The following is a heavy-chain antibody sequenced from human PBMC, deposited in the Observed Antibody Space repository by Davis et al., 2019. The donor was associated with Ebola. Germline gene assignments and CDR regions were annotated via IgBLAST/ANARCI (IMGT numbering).Heavy chain of an antibody. J-gene: IGHJ4*02. CDR3: ARDIPFSSYDY. V-gene: IGHV3-74*01. Sequence: PGGSLRLSCAVSGLNLRSNQMHWVRQVPGRGLEWISHIDGPGTYIIYADSVRGRFTISRDNAKNSLYLQMNSLRAEDTAVYYCARDIPFSSYDYWGQGTLVTVSS. CDR2: IDGPGTYI. D-gene: IGHD4-11*01. CDR1: GLNLRSNQ.